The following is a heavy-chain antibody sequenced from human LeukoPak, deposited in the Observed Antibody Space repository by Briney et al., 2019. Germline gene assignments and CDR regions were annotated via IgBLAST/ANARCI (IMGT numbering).Heavy chain of an antibody. CDR2: ISSSSSYI. D-gene: IGHD2-2*01. CDR3: ARERVVPAAMFYY. V-gene: IGHV3-21*01. CDR1: GFTFSSYW. Sequence: GGSLRLSCAASGFTFSSYWMNWVRQAPGKGLEWVSSISSSSSYIYYADSVKGRFTISRDNAKNSLYLQMNSLRAEDTAVYYCARERVVPAAMFYYWGQGTLVTVSS. J-gene: IGHJ4*02.